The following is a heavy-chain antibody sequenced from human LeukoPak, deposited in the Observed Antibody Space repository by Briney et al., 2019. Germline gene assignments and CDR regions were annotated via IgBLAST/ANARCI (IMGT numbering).Heavy chain of an antibody. CDR1: GFTFSSYA. Sequence: PGGSLRLSCAASGFTFSSYAMSRVRQAPGKGLEWVSAISGSGGSTYYADSVKGRFTISRDNSKNTLYLQMNSLRAEDTAVYYCATAFPYSSSWSHGWYYYYYMDVWGKGTTVTVSS. V-gene: IGHV3-23*01. CDR2: ISGSGGST. D-gene: IGHD6-13*01. CDR3: ATAFPYSSSWSHGWYYYYYMDV. J-gene: IGHJ6*03.